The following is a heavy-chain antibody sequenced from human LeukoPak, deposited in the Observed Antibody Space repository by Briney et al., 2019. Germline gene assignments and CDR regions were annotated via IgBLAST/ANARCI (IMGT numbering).Heavy chain of an antibody. CDR2: INAGNGNT. J-gene: IGHJ4*02. CDR1: GYTFTSYA. V-gene: IGHV1-3*01. D-gene: IGHD6-13*01. Sequence: GASVKASCKASGYTFTSYAMHWVRQAPGHRLEWMGWINAGNGNTKYSQKFQGRVTITRDTSASTAYMELSSLRSEDTAVYYCARSEAAAGNFGYFDYWGQGTLVTVSS. CDR3: ARSEAAAGNFGYFDY.